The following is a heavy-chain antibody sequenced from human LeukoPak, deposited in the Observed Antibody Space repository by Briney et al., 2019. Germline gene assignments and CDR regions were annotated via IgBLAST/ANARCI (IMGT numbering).Heavy chain of an antibody. CDR3: ARDNTYDSSGYYYDY. V-gene: IGHV1-2*02. J-gene: IGHJ4*02. CDR1: GYTFTGYY. CDR2: INPNSGGT. Sequence: GASVKVSCKASGYTFTGYYMHWVRQAPGQGLEWVGWINPNSGGTNYAQKFQGRVTMTRDTSISTAYMELSRLRSDDTAVYYCARDNTYDSSGYYYDYWGQGTRVTVSS. D-gene: IGHD3-22*01.